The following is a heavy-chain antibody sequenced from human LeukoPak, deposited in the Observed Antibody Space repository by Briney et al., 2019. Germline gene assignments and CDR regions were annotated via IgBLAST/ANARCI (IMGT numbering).Heavy chain of an antibody. CDR2: IYHSGST. Sequence: PSETLSLTCAVSGGSISSGGYSWSWVRQPPGKGLEWIGYIYHSGSTYYNPSLKSRVTISVDRSKNQFSLKLSSVTAADTAVYYCARSVGQQLVPDAFDIWGQGTMVTVSS. CDR1: GGSISSGGYS. J-gene: IGHJ3*02. CDR3: ARSVGQQLVPDAFDI. V-gene: IGHV4-30-2*01. D-gene: IGHD6-13*01.